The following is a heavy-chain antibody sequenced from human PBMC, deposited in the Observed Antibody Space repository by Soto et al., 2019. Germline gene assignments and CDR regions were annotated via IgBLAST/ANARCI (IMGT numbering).Heavy chain of an antibody. CDR1: GFTFSSYA. D-gene: IGHD3-10*01. CDR3: VRGITMVRGARFLRGNYGMDV. V-gene: IGHV3-64D*06. Sequence: GGSLRLSCSASGFTFSSYAMHWVRQAPGKGLEYVSAISSNVGSTYYADSVKGRFTISRDNSKNTLYLQMSSLRAEDTAVYYCVRGITMVRGARFLRGNYGMDVWGQRTTVTVSS. CDR2: ISSNVGST. J-gene: IGHJ6*02.